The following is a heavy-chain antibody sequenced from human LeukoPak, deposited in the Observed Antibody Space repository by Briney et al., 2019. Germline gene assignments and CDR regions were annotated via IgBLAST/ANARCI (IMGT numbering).Heavy chain of an antibody. CDR2: ISSNGADT. D-gene: IGHD1-14*01. Sequence: GGSLRLSCAASGFAFSNFAMSWVRQAPGQGLEYVSTISSNGADTYYADSVKGRFTISRDNSKNTLYLQMTSLRVEDTAVYYCANYRKPQGLDYWGQGTLVTVSS. CDR3: ANYRKPQGLDY. V-gene: IGHV3-23*01. CDR1: GFAFSNFA. J-gene: IGHJ4*02.